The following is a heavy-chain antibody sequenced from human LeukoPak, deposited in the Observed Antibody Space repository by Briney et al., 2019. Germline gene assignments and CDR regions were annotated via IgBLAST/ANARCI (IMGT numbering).Heavy chain of an antibody. V-gene: IGHV3-30-3*01. D-gene: IGHD1-26*01. CDR3: ARDAYSGSYPDY. CDR1: GFTFSSYA. Sequence: GRSLRLSCAASGFTFSSYAMHWVRQAPGKGLEWVAVISYDGSNKYYADSVKGRFTISRDNSKNTLYLQMNSLRAEDTAVYYCARDAYSGSYPDYWGQGTLVTVSS. J-gene: IGHJ4*02. CDR2: ISYDGSNK.